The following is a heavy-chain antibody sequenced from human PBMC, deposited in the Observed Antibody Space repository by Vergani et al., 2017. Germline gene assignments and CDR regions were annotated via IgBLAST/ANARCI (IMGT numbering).Heavy chain of an antibody. V-gene: IGHV3-33*01. CDR1: GFTFNKYG. D-gene: IGHD1-14*01. CDR2: TWYDGNNK. J-gene: IGHJ5*02. Sequence: QVQLVESGGGVVQPGRSLRLSCAASGFTFNKYGMHWVRQAPGKGREWVAVTWYDGNNKQYADSVKGRFTISRDNSKSTMYLQMNSLRDEDTGVYYCARDVRLLYNRFDPWGQGTLVTVSS. CDR3: ARDVRLLYNRFDP.